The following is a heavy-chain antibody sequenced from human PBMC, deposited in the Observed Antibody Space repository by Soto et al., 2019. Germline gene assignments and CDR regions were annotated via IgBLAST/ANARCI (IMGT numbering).Heavy chain of an antibody. CDR2: ISYDGSNK. CDR3: ARDNQQWLVTPISFDY. D-gene: IGHD6-19*01. J-gene: IGHJ4*02. CDR1: GFTFSSYA. V-gene: IGHV3-30-3*01. Sequence: GSLRLSCAASGFTFSSYAMHWVRQAPGKGLEWVAVISYDGSNKYYADSVKGRFTISRDNSKNTLYLQMNSLRAEDTAVYYCARDNQQWLVTPISFDYWGQGTLVTVSS.